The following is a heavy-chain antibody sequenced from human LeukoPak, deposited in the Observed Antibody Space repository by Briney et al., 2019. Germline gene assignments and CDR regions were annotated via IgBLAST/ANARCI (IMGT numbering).Heavy chain of an antibody. D-gene: IGHD3-10*01. Sequence: ETLSLTCTVSGYSISSGYYWGWVRQAPGKGLEWVSSITSSSSYIYYADSVKGRFTISRDNSKNTLYLQMNSLRAEDTAVYYCAKDRLEAPRYGSGRGYYYYMDVWGKGTTVTISS. CDR1: GYSISSGYY. J-gene: IGHJ6*03. CDR3: AKDRLEAPRYGSGRGYYYYMDV. V-gene: IGHV3-23*01. CDR2: ITSSSSYI.